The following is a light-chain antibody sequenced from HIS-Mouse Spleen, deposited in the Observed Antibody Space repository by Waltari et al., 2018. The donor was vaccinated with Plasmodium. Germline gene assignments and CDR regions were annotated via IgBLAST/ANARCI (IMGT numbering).Light chain of an antibody. Sequence: QSALTQPPSASGSPGQSVTISCTGTSSDVGGYNYVSWYQQPPGNAPKLMIYGVSKRHSGVPDRFSGSKAGHTASLTVSGIQAEDEADYYCSSYAGSNNLVFGGGTKLTVL. CDR3: SSYAGSNNLV. CDR1: SSDVGGYNY. CDR2: GVS. J-gene: IGLJ2*01. V-gene: IGLV2-8*01.